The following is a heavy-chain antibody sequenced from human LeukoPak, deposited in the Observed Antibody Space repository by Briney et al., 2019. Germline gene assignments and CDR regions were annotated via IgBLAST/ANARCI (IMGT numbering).Heavy chain of an antibody. CDR1: GYTFTGYY. CDR2: INPSGGST. Sequence: GASVKVSCKASGYTFTGYYMHWVRQAPGQGLEWMGIINPSGGSTSYAQKFQGRVTMTRDTSISTAYMELSRLRSDDTAVYYCARAPTNYGDYSDYWGQGTLVTVSS. CDR3: ARAPTNYGDYSDY. D-gene: IGHD4-17*01. V-gene: IGHV1-46*01. J-gene: IGHJ4*02.